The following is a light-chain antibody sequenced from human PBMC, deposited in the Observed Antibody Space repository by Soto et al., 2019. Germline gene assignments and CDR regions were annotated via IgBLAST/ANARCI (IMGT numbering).Light chain of an antibody. CDR3: HQYGISPPVT. CDR2: GAS. J-gene: IGKJ5*01. V-gene: IGKV3-20*01. CDR1: QSVSSSY. Sequence: EVVLTQSPGSLSLSRGERATLPCRASQSVSSSYLAWYQQKPGQAPRLLIYGASSRATGIPDRFSGSGSGTDFTLTISRLEPEDFAMYYCHQYGISPPVTFGQGTRLEIK.